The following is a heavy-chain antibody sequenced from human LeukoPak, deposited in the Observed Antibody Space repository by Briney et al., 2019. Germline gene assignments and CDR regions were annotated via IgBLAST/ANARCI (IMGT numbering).Heavy chain of an antibody. CDR1: GFSFSSFT. D-gene: IGHD6-13*01. J-gene: IGHJ6*02. CDR3: ARAPKQLVPYYYYGMDV. Sequence: PGGSLRLSCAASGFSFSSFTMNWVRQAPGKGLEWVSSISSTSSYIYYADSVKGRFTISRDNSKNTLYLQMNSLRAEDTAVYYCARAPKQLVPYYYYGMDVWGQGTTVTVSS. V-gene: IGHV3-21*01. CDR2: ISSTSSYI.